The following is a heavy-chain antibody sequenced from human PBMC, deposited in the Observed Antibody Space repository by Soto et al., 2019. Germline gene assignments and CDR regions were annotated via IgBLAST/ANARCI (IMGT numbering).Heavy chain of an antibody. J-gene: IGHJ6*02. CDR2: IDWDDNK. D-gene: IGHD2-15*01. CDR1: GFSLSTGGMC. V-gene: IGHV2-70*01. CDR3: ARIKGYVYCSGAEMDV. Sequence: SGPALVNPTQTLTLTCTLSGFSLSTGGMCLTWIRQPPGKALEWLGLIDWDDNKYYSTSLKTRLTISKDTSKNQVVLTMTNVDPVDTATHYCARIKGYVYCSGAEMDVWGQGTNVTVSS.